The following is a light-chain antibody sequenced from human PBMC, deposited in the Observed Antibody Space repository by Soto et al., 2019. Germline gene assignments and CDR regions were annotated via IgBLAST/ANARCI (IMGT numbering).Light chain of an antibody. Sequence: DIQMTQSPSTLSTSVGERVTITCRASQSISSWLAWYQQKPGKAPKLLIYKASSLESGVPSRFSGSGSGTEFTLTISSLQPDDFATHHCQQYNSYFPYTFGQGTKLEIK. CDR2: KAS. J-gene: IGKJ2*01. CDR3: QQYNSYFPYT. CDR1: QSISSW. V-gene: IGKV1-5*03.